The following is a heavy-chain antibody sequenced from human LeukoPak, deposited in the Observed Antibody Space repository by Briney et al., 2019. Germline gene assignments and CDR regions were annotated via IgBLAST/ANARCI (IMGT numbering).Heavy chain of an antibody. CDR1: GGSISSSSYY. V-gene: IGHV4-39*07. CDR2: IYYSGST. Sequence: SETLSLTCTVSGGSISSSSYYWGWIRQPPGKGLEWIGSIYYSGSTYYNPSLKRRVTISVDTYKNQFSLKLSSVTAADTAVYYCARDSCQALGGPNHQPPNWFDPWGQGTLVTVSS. J-gene: IGHJ5*02. CDR3: ARDSCQALGGPNHQPPNWFDP. D-gene: IGHD1-14*01.